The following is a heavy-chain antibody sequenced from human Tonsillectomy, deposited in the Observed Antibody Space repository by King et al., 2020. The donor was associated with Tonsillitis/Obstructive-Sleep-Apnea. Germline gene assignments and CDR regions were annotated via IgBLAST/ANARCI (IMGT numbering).Heavy chain of an antibody. CDR3: VVGDYYYMDV. V-gene: IGHV4-39*01. CDR1: GGSISSSSYY. D-gene: IGHD2-2*01. Sequence: LQLQESGPGLVKPSETLSLTCTVSGGSISSSSYYWGWIRQPPGKGLEWIGSSYYSGSTYSNTSLTSRVTISVDTSKNQFSLKLSAVTAADTAVYYCVVGDYYYMDVWGKGTTVTVSS. J-gene: IGHJ6*03. CDR2: SYYSGST.